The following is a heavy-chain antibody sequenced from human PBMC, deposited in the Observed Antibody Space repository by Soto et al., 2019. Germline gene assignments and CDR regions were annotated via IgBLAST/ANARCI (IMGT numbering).Heavy chain of an antibody. CDR2: INGDGSNT. CDR1: GFTFSSYW. V-gene: IGHV3-74*01. J-gene: IGHJ6*02. Sequence: GGSLRLSCAASGFTFSSYWMHWVRQAPGKGLVWVSRINGDGSNTFYADSVKGRFTISRDNSKNTLYLQMNSLRAEDTAVYYCARDYPELPTPYYYYGMDVWGQGTTVTVSS. CDR3: ARDYPELPTPYYYYGMDV. D-gene: IGHD2-15*01.